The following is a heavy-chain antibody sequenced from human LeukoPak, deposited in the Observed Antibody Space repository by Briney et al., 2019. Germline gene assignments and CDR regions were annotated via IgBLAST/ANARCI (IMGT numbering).Heavy chain of an antibody. J-gene: IGHJ4*02. CDR1: RFTFSSYA. CDR3: AKDLGFGELVDY. CDR2: ISGSGGST. D-gene: IGHD3-10*01. Sequence: GGSLRLSCAASRFTFSSYAMSWVRQAPGKGLEWVSAISGSGGSTYYADSVKGRFTISRDNSKNTLYLQMNSLRAEDTAVYYCAKDLGFGELVDYWGQGTLVTVSS. V-gene: IGHV3-23*01.